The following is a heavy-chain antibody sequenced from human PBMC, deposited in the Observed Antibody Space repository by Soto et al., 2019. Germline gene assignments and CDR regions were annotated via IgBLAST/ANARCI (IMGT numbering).Heavy chain of an antibody. CDR2: INAGNGNT. V-gene: IGHV1-3*05. J-gene: IGHJ6*02. CDR1: GYTYTSYA. Sequence: QVQLVQSGAEEKKPGASVKVSCKASGYTYTSYAMDRVRQATGQRLEWMGWINAGNGNTKYSQKFQGRVTITRDTSASTAYMELSSLRSEDTAVYYCARDPSYYGMDVWGQGTTVTVSS. CDR3: ARDPSYYGMDV.